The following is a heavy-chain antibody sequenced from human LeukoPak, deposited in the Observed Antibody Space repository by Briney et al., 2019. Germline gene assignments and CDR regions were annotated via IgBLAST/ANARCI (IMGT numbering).Heavy chain of an antibody. Sequence: PSETLSLTCTVSGDSISSRTYYWSWIRQPPGKGLEWIGYVFYSGSSNYNPSLKSRVTMSVDTSKYQFSLKLTSVTAADTAVYYCAGTRYSGSYYTDYWGQGTLVTVSS. J-gene: IGHJ4*02. CDR3: AGTRYSGSYYTDY. D-gene: IGHD1-26*01. CDR1: GDSISSRTYY. CDR2: VFYSGSS. V-gene: IGHV4-61*01.